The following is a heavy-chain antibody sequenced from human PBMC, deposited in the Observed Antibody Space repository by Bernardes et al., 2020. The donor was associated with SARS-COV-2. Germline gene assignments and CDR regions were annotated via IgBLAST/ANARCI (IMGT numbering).Heavy chain of an antibody. V-gene: IGHV1-58*01. CDR3: AADPAYYYDSSGFLVGMDV. Sequence: SVKVSCKASGFTFTTSALQWVRQARGQRLEWIGMIVVDSGNTDYAQKFQERVTITRDMSTSTAYMELSSLRSDDTAVYYCAADPAYYYDSSGFLVGMDVWGQGTTVTVSS. CDR2: IVVDSGNT. J-gene: IGHJ6*02. CDR1: GFTFTTSA. D-gene: IGHD3-22*01.